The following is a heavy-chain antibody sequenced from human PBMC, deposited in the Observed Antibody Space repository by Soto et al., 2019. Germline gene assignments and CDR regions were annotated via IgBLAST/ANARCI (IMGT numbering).Heavy chain of an antibody. CDR1: GFTFSSYA. D-gene: IGHD6-6*01. V-gene: IGHV3-23*01. CDR2: ISGSGGST. CDR3: AREFGYSSSSSFLFYYYYYGMDV. Sequence: GGSLRLSCAASGFTFSSYAMSWVRQAPGKGLEWVSAISGSGGSTYYADSVKGRFTISRDNSKNTLYLQMNSLRAEDTAVYCCAREFGYSSSSSFLFYYYYYGMDVWGQGTTVTVSS. J-gene: IGHJ6*02.